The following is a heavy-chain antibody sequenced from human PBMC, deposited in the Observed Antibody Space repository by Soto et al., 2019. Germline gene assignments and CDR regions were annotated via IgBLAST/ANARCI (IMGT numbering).Heavy chain of an antibody. Sequence: PSETLSLTCTVSGGSIIGSTYYWGWIRQPPGKGLEWIGSIYYSGSTYYNPSLKSRVTISADTSKNQFSLSLNSVTAADTAVYYCVRGRDYYGSGSYYLRQHFDYWGQGALVTVSS. D-gene: IGHD3-10*01. CDR2: IYYSGST. CDR3: VRGRDYYGSGSYYLRQHFDY. J-gene: IGHJ4*02. CDR1: GGSIIGSTYY. V-gene: IGHV4-39*01.